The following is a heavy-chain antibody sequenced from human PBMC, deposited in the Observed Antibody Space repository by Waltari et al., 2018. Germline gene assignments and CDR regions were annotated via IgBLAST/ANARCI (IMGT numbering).Heavy chain of an antibody. CDR1: GYTFTSYY. Sequence: QVQLVQSGAEVKKPGASVKVSCKASGYTFTSYYMHWVRPAPGQGLEWMGIINPRGGTKSYTQKFQGTVTMTSDTSPSTVYMELSSLRYEDTALYYCARGPYYYDSSGYYYGSYFDYWGQGTLVTVSS. CDR3: ARGPYYYDSSGYYYGSYFDY. CDR2: INPRGGTK. V-gene: IGHV1-46*01. D-gene: IGHD3-22*01. J-gene: IGHJ4*02.